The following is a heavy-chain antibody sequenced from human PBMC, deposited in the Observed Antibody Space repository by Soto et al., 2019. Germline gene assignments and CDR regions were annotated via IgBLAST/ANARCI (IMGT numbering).Heavy chain of an antibody. Sequence: GGSLRLSCAASGFTFSDYYMSWIRQAPGKGLEWLSYIRNSGTMIYYADSVKGRFTISRDNAKNSLFLQMNSLRVEDTAVYYCARGSGGSFDYWGQGTLGTVSS. J-gene: IGHJ4*02. V-gene: IGHV3-11*01. D-gene: IGHD6-19*01. CDR1: GFTFSDYY. CDR3: ARGSGGSFDY. CDR2: IRNSGTMI.